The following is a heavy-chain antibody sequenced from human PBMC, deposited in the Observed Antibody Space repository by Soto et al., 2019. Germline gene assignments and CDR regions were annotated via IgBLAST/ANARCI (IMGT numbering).Heavy chain of an antibody. CDR2: IYYSGST. D-gene: IGHD3-3*01. V-gene: IGHV4-31*03. CDR1: GGSISSGGYY. Sequence: PSETLSLTCTVSGGSISSGGYYWSWIRQHPGKGLEWIGYIYYSGSTYYNPSLKSRVTISVDTSKNQFSLKLSSVTAADAAVYYCARVITIFGVDSGFDPWGQGTLVTVSS. J-gene: IGHJ5*02. CDR3: ARVITIFGVDSGFDP.